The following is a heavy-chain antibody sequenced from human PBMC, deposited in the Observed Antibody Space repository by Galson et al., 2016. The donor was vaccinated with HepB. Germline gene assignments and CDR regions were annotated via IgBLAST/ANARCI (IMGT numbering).Heavy chain of an antibody. J-gene: IGHJ6*02. D-gene: IGHD5-12*01. CDR3: ASGPTSYSGYAFYFYYAMDV. Sequence: SETLSLTCTVSGGSISSSSYYGSWIRQPPGKGLEWIGSIYYSGRSTYSNPSLRSRVTMSVDTAKNQVSLKLSPVTAADTAVYYCASGPTSYSGYAFYFYYAMDVWGQGTTVTVSS. CDR2: IYYSGRST. V-gene: IGHV4-39*07. CDR1: GGSISSSSYY.